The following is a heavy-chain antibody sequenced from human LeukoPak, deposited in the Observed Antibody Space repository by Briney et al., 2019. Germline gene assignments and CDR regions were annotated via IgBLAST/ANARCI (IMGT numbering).Heavy chain of an antibody. J-gene: IGHJ1*01. CDR2: INHSGST. V-gene: IGHV4-34*01. Sequence: SETLSLTCAVYGGSFSGYYWSWIRQPPGKGLEWIGEINHSGSTNYNPSLKSRVAISVDTSKNQFSLKLSSVTAADTAVYYCARGGPRSPYCSGGSCRTEYFQHWGQGTLVTVSS. D-gene: IGHD2-15*01. CDR3: ARGGPRSPYCSGGSCRTEYFQH. CDR1: GGSFSGYY.